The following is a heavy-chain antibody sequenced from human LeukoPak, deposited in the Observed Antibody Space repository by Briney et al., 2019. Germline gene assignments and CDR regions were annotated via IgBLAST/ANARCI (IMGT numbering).Heavy chain of an antibody. J-gene: IGHJ6*03. Sequence: GGSLRLSCAASGFTFSSYTMNWVRQAPGKGLEWVSYISGSSSTIYYADSVKGRFTISRDNAKNSLYLQMNSLRAEDTAVYYCAREGYYGSGLYYYYYMDVWGKGTTVAVSS. CDR2: ISGSSSTI. V-gene: IGHV3-48*01. D-gene: IGHD3-10*01. CDR3: AREGYYGSGLYYYYYMDV. CDR1: GFTFSSYT.